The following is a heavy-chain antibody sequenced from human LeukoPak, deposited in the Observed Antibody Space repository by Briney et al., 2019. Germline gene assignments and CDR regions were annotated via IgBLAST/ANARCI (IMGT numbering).Heavy chain of an antibody. CDR2: ISYDGSNK. J-gene: IGHJ4*02. CDR3: ARSQRIAVAGYYFDY. CDR1: GFTFSSYA. Sequence: GRSLRLSCAASGFTFSSYAMHWVRQAPGKGLEWVAVISYDGSNKYYADSVKGRFTISRDNSKNTLYLQMNSLRAEDTAVYYCARSQRIAVAGYYFDYWGQGTLVTVSS. V-gene: IGHV3-30-3*01. D-gene: IGHD6-19*01.